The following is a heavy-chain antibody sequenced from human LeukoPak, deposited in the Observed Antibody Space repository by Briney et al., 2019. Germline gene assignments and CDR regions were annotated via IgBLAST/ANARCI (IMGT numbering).Heavy chain of an antibody. D-gene: IGHD3-9*01. CDR2: INAGNGNT. J-gene: IGHJ4*02. CDR1: GYTFTSYA. V-gene: IGHV1-3*01. CDR3: ARGQRYDILTGYYERTPFDY. Sequence: GASVKVSCKASGYTFTSYAMHWVRQAPGQRLEWMGWINAGNGNTKYSQKFQGRVTITRDTSASTAYMELSSLRSEDTAVYYCARGQRYDILTGYYERTPFDYWGQGTLVTVSS.